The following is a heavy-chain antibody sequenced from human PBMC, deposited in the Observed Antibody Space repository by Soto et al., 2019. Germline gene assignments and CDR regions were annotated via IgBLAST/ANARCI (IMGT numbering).Heavy chain of an antibody. CDR3: ARVPGASNMITFGGVIDY. CDR2: ISAYNGNT. V-gene: IGHV1-18*01. J-gene: IGHJ4*02. Sequence: GASVEVSCKASGYTFTSYGMRWVRQAPGQRLEWMGWISAYNGNTNYAQKLQGRVTMTTDTSTSTAYMELRSLRSDDTAVYYCARVPGASNMITFGGVIDYWGQGTLVTVSS. CDR1: GYTFTSYG. D-gene: IGHD3-16*01.